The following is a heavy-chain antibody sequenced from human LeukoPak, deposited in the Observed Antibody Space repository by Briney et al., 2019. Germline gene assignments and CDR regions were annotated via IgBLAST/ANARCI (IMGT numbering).Heavy chain of an antibody. V-gene: IGHV3-21*01. CDR2: ISSSSRFI. J-gene: IGHJ5*02. CDR1: GFTFNTYS. Sequence: GGSLRLSCAASGFTFNTYSMNWVRQAPGKGLEWVSSISSSSRFIYYADSVEGRFTISRDNAKNSLYLQMNSLRAEDTAVYYCARAGSTNSWFDPWGQGTLVTVSS. CDR3: ARAGSTNSWFDP. D-gene: IGHD2-2*01.